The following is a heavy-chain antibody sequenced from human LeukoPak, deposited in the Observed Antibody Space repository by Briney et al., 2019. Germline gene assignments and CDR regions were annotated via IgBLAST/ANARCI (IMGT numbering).Heavy chain of an antibody. Sequence: PSESLSLTCAVYGGSFSGYYWSWIRQPPGKGLEWIGEINHSGSTTYNPSLKSRVTISVDTSKKQFSLKLTSVTAADTAVYYCARATLQLERRPFDYWGQGTLVTVSS. V-gene: IGHV4-34*01. D-gene: IGHD1-1*01. CDR3: ARATLQLERRPFDY. J-gene: IGHJ4*02. CDR1: GGSFSGYY. CDR2: INHSGST.